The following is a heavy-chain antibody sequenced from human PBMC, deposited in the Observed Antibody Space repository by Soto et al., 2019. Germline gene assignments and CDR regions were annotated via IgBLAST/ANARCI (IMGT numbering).Heavy chain of an antibody. V-gene: IGHV3-23*01. CDR3: ARRTWRGRADY. J-gene: IGHJ4*02. CDR1: GFTFSSYA. CDR2: IGGSGGDT. Sequence: GGSLRLSCAASGFTFSSYAMSWVRQAPGKGLEWVSAIGGSGGDTYYADSVKGRFTVSRDNAENTLSLQLNSLRVEDTAIYYCARRTWRGRADYWGQGILVTVSS. D-gene: IGHD3-3*01.